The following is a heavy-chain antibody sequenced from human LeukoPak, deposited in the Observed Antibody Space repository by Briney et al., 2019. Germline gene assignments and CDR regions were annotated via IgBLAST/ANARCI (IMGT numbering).Heavy chain of an antibody. CDR3: ARQELYYYYMDV. D-gene: IGHD1-7*01. J-gene: IGHJ6*03. V-gene: IGHV4-4*07. CDR1: GGSISSYS. Sequence: PSETLSLTCTVSGGSISSYSWSWIRQPAGKGLECIGHISPSGSTNYNPSLKSRVTMSVDPSKNQSSLKLSSVTAADTAVYYCARQELYYYYMDVWGKGTTVTVSS. CDR2: ISPSGST.